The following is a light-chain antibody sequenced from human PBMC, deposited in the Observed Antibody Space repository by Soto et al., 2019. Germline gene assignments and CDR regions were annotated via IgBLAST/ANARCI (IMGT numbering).Light chain of an antibody. J-gene: IGKJ1*01. Sequence: IQLTQSPSTLSASVGDRVTITCRASQSISTWLAWYQQKPGKAPELLISDASTLKSGVPSRFSGSGSGAEFTLTISSLQPDDFATYYCQQYNSYSLWTFGQGTKVDIK. V-gene: IGKV1-5*01. CDR2: DAS. CDR1: QSISTW. CDR3: QQYNSYSLWT.